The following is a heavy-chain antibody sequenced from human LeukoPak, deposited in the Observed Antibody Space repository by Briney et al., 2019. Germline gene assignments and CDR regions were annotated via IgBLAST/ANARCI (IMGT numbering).Heavy chain of an antibody. CDR3: ARSGVPAAMRGSAFDI. Sequence: ASVKVSCKASGGTFSSYAISWVRQAPGQGLEWMGGIIPISGTANYAQKFQGRVTITADESTSTAYMELSSLRSEDTAVYYCARSGVPAAMRGSAFDIWGQGTMVTVSS. CDR1: GGTFSSYA. J-gene: IGHJ3*02. V-gene: IGHV1-69*01. D-gene: IGHD2-2*01. CDR2: IIPISGTA.